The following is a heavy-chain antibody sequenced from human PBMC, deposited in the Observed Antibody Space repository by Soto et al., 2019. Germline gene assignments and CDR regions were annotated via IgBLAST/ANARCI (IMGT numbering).Heavy chain of an antibody. CDR1: GYTFNFYG. CDR3: ARIGVSSGHESHDFGS. V-gene: IGHV1-18*01. D-gene: IGHD3-16*01. J-gene: IGHJ4*02. CDR2: ISGFNGNT. Sequence: ASVKVSCKASGYTFNFYGITWVRQAPGQGLEWMGWISGFNGNTNYAADLQGRVTMTTDTSTSTAYMELRGLRSDDTAVYYCARIGVSSGHESHDFGSWGQRPLVTVSS.